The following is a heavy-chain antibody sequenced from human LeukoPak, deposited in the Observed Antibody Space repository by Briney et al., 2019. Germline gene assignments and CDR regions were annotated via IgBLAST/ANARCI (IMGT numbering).Heavy chain of an antibody. CDR2: MNPNSGNT. CDR1: GYTFTSYD. J-gene: IGHJ5*02. CDR3: ARARRVTMVRGVIIKVGWFDP. Sequence: ASVKVSCTASGYTFTSYDINWVRQATGQGLEWMGWMNPNSGNTGYAQKFQGRVTVTRNTSISTAYMELSSLRSEDTAVYYCARARRVTMVRGVIIKVGWFDPWGQGTLVTVSS. V-gene: IGHV1-8*01. D-gene: IGHD3-10*01.